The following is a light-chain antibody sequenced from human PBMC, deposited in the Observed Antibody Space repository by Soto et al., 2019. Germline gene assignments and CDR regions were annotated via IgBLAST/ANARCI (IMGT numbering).Light chain of an antibody. CDR3: QQYNSYSGT. CDR2: RAS. V-gene: IGKV1-5*03. CDR1: QSISTW. J-gene: IGKJ1*01. Sequence: DIQMTQSPSTLSASVGDRVTITCRASQSISTWLAWYQQKPGKAPKLLIYRASSLESGVPSRFSGSGSETEFTLTISSLQPDDFATYYCQQYNSYSGTFGQGTKV.